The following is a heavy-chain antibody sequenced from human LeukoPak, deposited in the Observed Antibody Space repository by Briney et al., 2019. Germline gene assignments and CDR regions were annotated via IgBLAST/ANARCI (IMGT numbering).Heavy chain of an antibody. V-gene: IGHV3-74*01. D-gene: IGHD1-1*01. CDR2: LRTDGQKT. CDR1: GFTFSNYW. Sequence: GESLRLSCAASGFTFSNYWMHWVRQAPGKGLEWVSRLRTDGQKTSYADSVKGRFTISRDNAKNTLYLQMNRLRVEDTAVYYCARDHPGNNSLDYWGQGTLVTVSS. J-gene: IGHJ4*02. CDR3: ARDHPGNNSLDY.